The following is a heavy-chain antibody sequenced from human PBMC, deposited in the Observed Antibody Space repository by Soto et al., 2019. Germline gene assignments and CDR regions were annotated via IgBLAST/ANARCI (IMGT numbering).Heavy chain of an antibody. V-gene: IGHV4-34*01. J-gene: IGHJ5*02. CDR3: ARGYYLRWRFDP. Sequence: SETLSLICTVSGGSISSYYWSWIRQPPGKGLEWIGEINHSGSTNYNPSLKSRVTISVDTSKNQFSLKLSSVTAADTAVYYCARGYYLRWRFDPWGQGTLVTVSS. D-gene: IGHD3-10*01. CDR1: GGSISSYY. CDR2: INHSGST.